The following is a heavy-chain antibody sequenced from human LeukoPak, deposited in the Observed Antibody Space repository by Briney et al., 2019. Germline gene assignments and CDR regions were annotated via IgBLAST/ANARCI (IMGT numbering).Heavy chain of an antibody. CDR2: IYTSGST. J-gene: IGHJ4*02. D-gene: IGHD1-26*01. CDR3: ARSTRIVGANSQLDY. Sequence: KPSETLSLTCTVSGGSISSYYWSWIRQPAGKGLEWIGRIYTSGSTNYNPSLKSRVTMSVDTSKNQFSLKLSSVTAADTAVYYCARSTRIVGANSQLDYWGQGTLVTVSS. CDR1: GGSISSYY. V-gene: IGHV4-4*07.